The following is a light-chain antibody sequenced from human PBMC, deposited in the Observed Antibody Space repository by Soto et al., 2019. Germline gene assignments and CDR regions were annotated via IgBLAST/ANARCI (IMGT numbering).Light chain of an antibody. V-gene: IGKV3-20*01. Sequence: IVLPQSPGTLSLSPGERAAVSCRASQTVSSSFLAWYQQKPGQAPRLFIYGASSRATGIPDRFSGSGSGTDFTLTIGRLEPEDFAVYYCQQYGTLPITFGQGTRLEIK. CDR1: QTVSSSF. CDR2: GAS. CDR3: QQYGTLPIT. J-gene: IGKJ5*01.